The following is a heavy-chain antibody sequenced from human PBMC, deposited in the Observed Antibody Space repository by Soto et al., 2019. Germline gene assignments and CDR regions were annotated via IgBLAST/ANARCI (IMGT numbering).Heavy chain of an antibody. D-gene: IGHD5-12*01. Sequence: QVQLVQSGAEVKEPGSSVKVSCKASGGGNLRDYRTTWVRRAPGQGLEWMGGIIPKLGYANYAQNYQGRVTITAHEATKTVYLELRSLRSDDTAAYYCARGGAGYNFGAGYWCQGTPVTVSS. CDR3: ARGGAGYNFGAGY. CDR1: GGGNLRDYR. V-gene: IGHV1-69*01. J-gene: IGHJ4*02. CDR2: IIPKLGYA.